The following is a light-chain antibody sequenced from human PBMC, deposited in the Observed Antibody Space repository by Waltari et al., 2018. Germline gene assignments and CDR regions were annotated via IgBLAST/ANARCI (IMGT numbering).Light chain of an antibody. Sequence: QSVLTQPPSVSGAPGQRVTIPCTGSRSNIGAGYDLPWYQQLPGTAPKLLIYGNSNRPSGVPDRFSCSKSGTSASLAITVLQAEDEADYYCQSYDSSLSGWVFGGGTKLTVL. CDR2: GNS. CDR3: QSYDSSLSGWV. V-gene: IGLV1-40*01. CDR1: RSNIGAGYD. J-gene: IGLJ3*02.